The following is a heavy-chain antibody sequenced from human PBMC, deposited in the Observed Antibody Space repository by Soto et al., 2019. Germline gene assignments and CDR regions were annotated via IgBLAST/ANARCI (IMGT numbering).Heavy chain of an antibody. D-gene: IGHD6-19*01. CDR1: GGSISSSSFY. V-gene: IGHV4-39*01. J-gene: IGHJ4*02. CDR3: ARLIQGWHLQEYCFDY. CDR2: IYYSGNT. Sequence: QLQLQESGPGLVKPSETLSITCTVSGGSISSSSFYWSWIRQPPGKGLEYIGNIYYSGNTYYNPSLKSRVTISVDASKNQFSPKLNSVTAADTAIYYCARLIQGWHLQEYCFDYWGQGTLVIVSS.